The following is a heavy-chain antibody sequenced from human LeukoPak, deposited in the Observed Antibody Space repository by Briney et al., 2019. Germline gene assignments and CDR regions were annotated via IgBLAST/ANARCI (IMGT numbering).Heavy chain of an antibody. D-gene: IGHD3-22*01. CDR1: GFIFSSYW. CDR3: AKDRRSGGGSSGSLIDY. Sequence: GGSLRLSCEASGFIFSSYWMSWVRQAPGKGPEWVANIERDGREIYYIDSVKGRFTISRDNSKNTLYLQMNSLRAEDTAVYYCAKDRRSGGGSSGSLIDYWGQGTLVTVSS. J-gene: IGHJ4*02. V-gene: IGHV3-7*01. CDR2: IERDGREI.